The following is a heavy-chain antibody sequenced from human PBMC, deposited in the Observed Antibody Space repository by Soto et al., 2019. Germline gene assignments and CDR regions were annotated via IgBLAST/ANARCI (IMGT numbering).Heavy chain of an antibody. CDR2: INPNTGHT. V-gene: IGHV1-18*01. CDR3: ARGQSPVAGHYYYMDV. Sequence: QVQLVQSGGDVKKPGASVRVSCKASGYTLAGFGINWVRQAPGQGLEWMGWINPNTGHTSYTQRLQDRVTLTTDTSTSTAYLDLRSLRSDDTAVYYCARGQSPVAGHYYYMDVWGKGTTVIVSS. D-gene: IGHD6-19*01. CDR1: GYTLAGFG. J-gene: IGHJ6*03.